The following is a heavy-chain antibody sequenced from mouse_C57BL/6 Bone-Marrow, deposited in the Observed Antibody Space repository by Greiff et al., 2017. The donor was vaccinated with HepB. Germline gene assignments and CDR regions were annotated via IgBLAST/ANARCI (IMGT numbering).Heavy chain of an antibody. Sequence: QVQLQQPGAELVMPGASVKLSCKASGYTFTSYWMHWVKQGPGQGFEWIGEIDPSDSNTNNNQKFKGKSTLTVAKSACTAYMQLSSLTSEDSAVYYCSSTSYGSSYRYFDYWGQGTTLTVSS. CDR2: IDPSDSNT. CDR3: SSTSYGSSYRYFDY. D-gene: IGHD1-1*01. J-gene: IGHJ2*01. V-gene: IGHV1-69*01. CDR1: GYTFTSYW.